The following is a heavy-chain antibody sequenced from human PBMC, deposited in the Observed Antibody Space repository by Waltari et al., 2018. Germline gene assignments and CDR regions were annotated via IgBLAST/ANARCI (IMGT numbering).Heavy chain of an antibody. D-gene: IGHD6-19*01. CDR3: ARGSVANP. J-gene: IGHJ5*02. CDR2: ISNSVDTV. Sequence: QAQLVESGGGLVRPGGSLRLSCTASGFIFSDFYMSWIRQPPGKGLEWIAYISNSVDTVYYADSVKGRFAVSRDNADNSMFLQMNSLRGNDTAVYYCARGSVANPWGQGALVIVSS. V-gene: IGHV3-11*04. CDR1: GFIFSDFY.